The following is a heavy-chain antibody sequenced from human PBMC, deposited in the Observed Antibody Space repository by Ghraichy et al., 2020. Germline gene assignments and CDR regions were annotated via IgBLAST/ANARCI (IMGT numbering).Heavy chain of an antibody. CDR1: GFTFSSYW. Sequence: GGSLRLSCAASGFTFSSYWMHWVRQAPGKGLVWVSRINSDGSSTSYSDSVKGRFTISRDNAKNTLYLQMNSLRAEDTAVYYCARGMSDFYDSSGYYYVGDLYFDLWGRGTLVTVSS. CDR2: INSDGSST. V-gene: IGHV3-74*01. CDR3: ARGMSDFYDSSGYYYVGDLYFDL. J-gene: IGHJ2*01. D-gene: IGHD3-22*01.